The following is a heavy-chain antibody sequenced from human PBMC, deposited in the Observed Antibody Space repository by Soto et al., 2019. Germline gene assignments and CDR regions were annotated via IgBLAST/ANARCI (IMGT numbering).Heavy chain of an antibody. V-gene: IGHV3-30-3*01. CDR2: ISYDGSNK. CDR1: GFTFSSYD. Sequence: QVQLVESGGGVVQPGRSLRLSCAASGFTFSSYDMHCVRQAPGKGLEWVAVISYDGSNKYYADSVKGRFTISRDNSKNVLYLQMNSLRAEDTAVYCCARDGAHYWGQGTLVTGSS. CDR3: ARDGAHY. D-gene: IGHD3-16*01. J-gene: IGHJ4*02.